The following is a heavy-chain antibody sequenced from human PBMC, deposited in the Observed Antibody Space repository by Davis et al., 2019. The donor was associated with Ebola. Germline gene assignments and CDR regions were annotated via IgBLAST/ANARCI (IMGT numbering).Heavy chain of an antibody. J-gene: IGHJ4*02. D-gene: IGHD6-19*01. Sequence: PGGSLRLSCAASGFTFSSYGMHWVRQAPGKGLEWVAFIRYDGSNKYYADSVKGRFTISRDNSKNTLYLQMNSLRAEDTAVYYCAKDLLEQAVAGNFDYWGQGTLVTVSS. CDR1: GFTFSSYG. V-gene: IGHV3-30*02. CDR2: IRYDGSNK. CDR3: AKDLLEQAVAGNFDY.